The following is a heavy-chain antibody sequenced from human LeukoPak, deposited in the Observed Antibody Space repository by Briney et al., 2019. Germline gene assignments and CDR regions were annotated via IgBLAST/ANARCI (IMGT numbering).Heavy chain of an antibody. V-gene: IGHV3-33*01. J-gene: IGHJ6*02. CDR1: GFTFSSYG. D-gene: IGHD3-3*01. CDR2: IWYDGSNK. CDR3: ARDGRYYDFWSGYYTDYYYGMDV. Sequence: GGSLRLSCAASGFTFSSYGMHWVRQALGKGLEWVAVIWYDGSNKYYADSVKGRFTISRDNSKNTLYLQMNSLRAEDTAVYYCARDGRYYDFWSGYYTDYYYGMDVWGQGTTVTVSS.